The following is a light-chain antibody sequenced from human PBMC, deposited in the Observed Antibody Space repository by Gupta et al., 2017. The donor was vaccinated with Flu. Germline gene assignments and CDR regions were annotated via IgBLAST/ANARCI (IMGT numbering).Light chain of an antibody. J-gene: IGKJ2*03. CDR3: QQYGRSPPYS. V-gene: IGKV3-20*01. Sequence: DIVLTQSPGTLSLSPGERATLSCRASQSVTSSFLAWYQHKPGQAPRLLIYGASNRASGIPDRFSGSGSGTDFTLTISRLEPEDFAVYYCQQYGRSPPYSFGQGTKLEIK. CDR1: QSVTSSF. CDR2: GAS.